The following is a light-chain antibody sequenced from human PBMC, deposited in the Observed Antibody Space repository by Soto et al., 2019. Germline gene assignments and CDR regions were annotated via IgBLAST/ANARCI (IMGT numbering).Light chain of an antibody. J-gene: IGKJ1*01. Sequence: EMVMNQSPSTLSVSPGGRATLSCRASQSISGTLAWYQQKPGQAPRLLIYGASTRATSFPARFSGSGSGTDFTLTIRSLQSADFAVSYCQQYNNWTPTFAPGTKVDIK. CDR2: GAS. CDR3: QQYNNWTPT. V-gene: IGKV3-15*01. CDR1: QSISGT.